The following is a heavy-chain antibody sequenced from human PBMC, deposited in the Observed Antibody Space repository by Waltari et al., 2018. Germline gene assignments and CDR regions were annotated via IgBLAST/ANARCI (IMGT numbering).Heavy chain of an antibody. D-gene: IGHD2-21*01. V-gene: IGHV3-23*04. J-gene: IGHJ4*02. Sequence: EVQLVESGGGLVQPGGSLRLSCAASGFTSFNYFISWVRQAAGMGLYWISASSDGGDYTYYADSVEGRFTISRDASKNTIYLQMNSLRVEDTALYYCAKGFEDLLPFDHWGQGTQVTVSS. CDR3: AKGFEDLLPFDH. CDR2: SSDGGDYT. CDR1: GFTSFNYF.